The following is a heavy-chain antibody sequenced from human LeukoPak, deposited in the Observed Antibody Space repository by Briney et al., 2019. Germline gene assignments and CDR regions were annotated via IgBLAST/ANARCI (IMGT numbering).Heavy chain of an antibody. CDR2: INWNGVST. CDR1: GFIFDDCG. V-gene: IGHV3-20*04. J-gene: IGHJ4*02. Sequence: GGSLRLSCAASGFIFDDCGMSWVRQAPGKGLEWVSGINWNGVSTGHADSVKGRFSISRDNAKNSLYLQMNSLRVEDTAVFYCARDGFVGAADYWGQGTLVTVSS. CDR3: ARDGFVGAADY. D-gene: IGHD6-13*01.